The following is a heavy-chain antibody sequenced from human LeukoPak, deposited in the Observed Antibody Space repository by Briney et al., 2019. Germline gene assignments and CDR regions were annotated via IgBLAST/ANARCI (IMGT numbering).Heavy chain of an antibody. V-gene: IGHV3-23*01. D-gene: IGHD2-15*01. CDR3: AKEHCSGGSCYGDYYYYGMDV. CDR1: GFTFSSYA. Sequence: GGSLRLSCAASGFTFSSYAMSWVRQAPGKGLEWVSAISGSGGSTYYADSVKGRFTISKDNSKSTLYLQMNSLRAEDTAVYYCAKEHCSGGSCYGDYYYYGMDVWGQGTTVTVSS. CDR2: ISGSGGST. J-gene: IGHJ6*02.